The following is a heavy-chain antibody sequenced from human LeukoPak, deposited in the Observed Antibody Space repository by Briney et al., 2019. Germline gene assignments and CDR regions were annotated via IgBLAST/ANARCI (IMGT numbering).Heavy chain of an antibody. CDR3: ARDLPRDGFTLLRGVLPPDY. CDR1: GFIFSAYG. D-gene: IGHD3-10*01. V-gene: IGHV3-64*02. J-gene: IGHJ4*02. CDR2: ISDNGVTT. Sequence: TGGSLRLSCAASGFIFSAYGMHWVRQAPGKGLEFVSSISDNGVTTYYADFVKGRFIVSRDNSKNNLYLEMGSLRTEDMAVYYCARDLPRDGFTLLRGVLPPDYWGQGTLVTVSS.